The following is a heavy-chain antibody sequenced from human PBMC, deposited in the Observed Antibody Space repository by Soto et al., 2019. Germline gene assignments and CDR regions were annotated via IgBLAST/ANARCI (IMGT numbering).Heavy chain of an antibody. Sequence: QVQLVQSGAEVKKPGASVKVSCKASGYTFTSYGISWVRQAPGQGLEWMGWISAHSGNTHYAQKVQGRVTVTTDTSTSTAYMELRSLRSDDTAVDYCARVRDFWSGHPFDYWGQGTLVTVSS. D-gene: IGHD3-3*01. J-gene: IGHJ4*02. CDR2: ISAHSGNT. CDR1: GYTFTSYG. CDR3: ARVRDFWSGHPFDY. V-gene: IGHV1-18*01.